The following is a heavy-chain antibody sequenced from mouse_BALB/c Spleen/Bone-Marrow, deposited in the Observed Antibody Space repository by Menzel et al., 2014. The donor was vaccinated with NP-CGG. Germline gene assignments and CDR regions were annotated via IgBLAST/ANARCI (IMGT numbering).Heavy chain of an antibody. CDR1: GYAFTNYL. J-gene: IGHJ3*01. CDR2: INPGSNNT. D-gene: IGHD2-3*01. V-gene: IGHV1-54*01. Sequence: QVQLKQSGAELVRPGTSVKASCKASGYAFTNYLIEWVKQRPGQGLEWIGMINPGSNNTNYNEKFKGKATLTADKSSRTAYMQLSSLTSDDSAVYFCARDWLLLFAYWGQGTLVTVST. CDR3: ARDWLLLFAY.